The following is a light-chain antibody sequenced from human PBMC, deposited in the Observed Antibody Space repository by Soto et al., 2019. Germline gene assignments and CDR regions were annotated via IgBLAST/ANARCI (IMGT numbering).Light chain of an antibody. CDR1: QSVSNF. V-gene: IGKV3-20*01. J-gene: IGKJ1*01. CDR2: GAS. Sequence: EIVLTQCPATLSLPPGERATLTCRASQSVSNFLAWYQQKPGQAPRLLIYGASSRATGIPDRFSGSGSGTDFTLTITRLEPEDFAMYYCQQYGGSPGTFGQGTKVDIK. CDR3: QQYGGSPGT.